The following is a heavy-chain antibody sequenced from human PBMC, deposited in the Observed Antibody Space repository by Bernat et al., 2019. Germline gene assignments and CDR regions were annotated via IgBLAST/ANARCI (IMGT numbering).Heavy chain of an antibody. D-gene: IGHD3-3*01. CDR1: GGSISSSSYY. CDR3: ARHVYSYPRVFAWVPPIDAFDI. J-gene: IGHJ3*02. CDR2: IYYSGRT. Sequence: QLQLQESGPGLVKPSETLSLTCTVSGGSISSSSYYWGWIRQPPGKGLEWIGSIYYSGRTYYNPSLKSRVTISVDTSKNQFSLKLSSVTAADTAVYYCARHVYSYPRVFAWVPPIDAFDIWGQGTMVTVSS. V-gene: IGHV4-39*01.